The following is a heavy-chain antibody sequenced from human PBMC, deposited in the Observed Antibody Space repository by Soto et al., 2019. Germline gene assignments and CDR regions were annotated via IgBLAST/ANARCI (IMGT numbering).Heavy chain of an antibody. CDR1: GYTFTGYY. D-gene: IGHD2-2*01. CDR3: ARSYCSSTSCYNWFDP. CDR2: INPNSGGT. J-gene: IGHJ5*02. V-gene: IGHV1-2*02. Sequence: ASVKVSCKASGYTFTGYYMHWVRQAPGQGLEWMGWINPNSGGTNYAQKFQGRVTMTRDTSISTAYMELSRLRSDDTAVYYCARSYCSSTSCYNWFDPWGQGTLVTVSS.